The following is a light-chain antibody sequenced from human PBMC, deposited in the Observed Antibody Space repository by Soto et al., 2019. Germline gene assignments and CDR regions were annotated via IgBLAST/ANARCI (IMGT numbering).Light chain of an antibody. CDR1: QSISNW. J-gene: IGKJ1*01. CDR2: KAS. Sequence: DIQMTQSPSTLSASVGDRVTITCRASQSISNWLAWYQQKPGKAPKLLIYKASSLESGGPSRFSGSGSGTEFTLTISSLQPDDFATYYCQQYNSYPWTFGQGTKVEIK. V-gene: IGKV1-5*03. CDR3: QQYNSYPWT.